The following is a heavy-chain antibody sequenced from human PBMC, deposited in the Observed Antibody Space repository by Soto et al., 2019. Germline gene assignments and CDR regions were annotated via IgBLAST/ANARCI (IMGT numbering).Heavy chain of an antibody. CDR2: IIPIFGTA. Sequence: SVKVSCKASGGTFSSYAISWVRQAPGQGLEWMGGIIPIFGTANYAQKFQGRVTITADESTSTAYMELSSLRSEDTAVYYCARAHLYYYDSSGYYNPFDYRGQGTLVTVSS. D-gene: IGHD3-22*01. CDR3: ARAHLYYYDSSGYYNPFDY. V-gene: IGHV1-69*13. CDR1: GGTFSSYA. J-gene: IGHJ4*02.